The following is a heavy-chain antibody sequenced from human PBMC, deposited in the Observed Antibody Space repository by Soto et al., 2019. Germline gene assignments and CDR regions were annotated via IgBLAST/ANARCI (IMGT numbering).Heavy chain of an antibody. D-gene: IGHD6-6*01. Sequence: PSETLSLTCTVSGGSMNYYYWIWIRRSPGKRLQWIGYIYYTGNINYNPSLESRVTMSVDTSKNQFSLKLRSVTAADTAVYYCARAGNSSSFWFDPWGQGTRVTVSS. CDR2: IYYTGNI. CDR3: ARAGNSSSFWFDP. CDR1: GGSMNYYY. V-gene: IGHV4-59*01. J-gene: IGHJ5*02.